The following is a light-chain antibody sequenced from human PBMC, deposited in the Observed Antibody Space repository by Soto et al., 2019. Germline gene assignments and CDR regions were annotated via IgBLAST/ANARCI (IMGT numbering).Light chain of an antibody. Sequence: DIQMTQSPASLSASVGDRVTITCRASQGISNYLAWYQQKPGKVPKLLSYAASTLQSGVPSRFSGSGSGTDFTLTITGLQPEDVATYYCQKYSSVITFGQGTRLEIK. CDR2: AAS. V-gene: IGKV1-27*01. CDR1: QGISNY. CDR3: QKYSSVIT. J-gene: IGKJ5*01.